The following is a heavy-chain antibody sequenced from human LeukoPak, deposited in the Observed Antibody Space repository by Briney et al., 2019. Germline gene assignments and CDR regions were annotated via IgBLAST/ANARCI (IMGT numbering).Heavy chain of an antibody. J-gene: IGHJ4*02. CDR2: ISYDGSNK. Sequence: GGSLRLSCAASGFTFSSYAMHWVRQAPGKGLEWVAVISYDGSNKYYADSVKGRFTISRDNSKNTLYLQMNSLRAEDTAVYYCARVDDSSGYYGARVDYWGQGTLVTVSS. CDR1: GFTFSSYA. V-gene: IGHV3-30*04. CDR3: ARVDDSSGYYGARVDY. D-gene: IGHD3-22*01.